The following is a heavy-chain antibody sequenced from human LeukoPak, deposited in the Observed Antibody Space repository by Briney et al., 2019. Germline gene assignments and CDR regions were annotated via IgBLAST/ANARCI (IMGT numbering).Heavy chain of an antibody. J-gene: IGHJ4*02. CDR2: IYPGNTHS. CDR3: ARTNYFDS. Sequence: RESLTISCKASGYIFTVSSVGWVPQMPGKGLEGIGIIYPGNTHSRYSPYSQGQLTISADKSISTADLQWSSLKASDTAMYYSARTNYFDSWGQGTLVTVSS. V-gene: IGHV5-51*01. CDR1: GYIFTVSS.